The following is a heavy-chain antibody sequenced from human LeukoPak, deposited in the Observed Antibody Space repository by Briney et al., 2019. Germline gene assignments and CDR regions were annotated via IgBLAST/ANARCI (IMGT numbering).Heavy chain of an antibody. CDR2: INHSGST. V-gene: IGHV4-34*01. CDR3: ARKGIAAAGNGWFDP. D-gene: IGHD6-13*01. Sequence: PSETLSLTCAVYGGSFSGYYWSWIRQPPGKGLEWIGEINHSGSTNYNPSLKSRVTISVDTSKNQFSLKLSSVTAADTAVYYCARKGIAAAGNGWFDPWGQGTLVTVSS. CDR1: GGSFSGYY. J-gene: IGHJ5*02.